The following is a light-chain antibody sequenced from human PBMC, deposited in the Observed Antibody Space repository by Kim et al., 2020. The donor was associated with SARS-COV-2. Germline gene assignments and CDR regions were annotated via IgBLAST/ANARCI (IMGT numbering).Light chain of an antibody. CDR3: QQYNSYAPDT. Sequence: DIQLTQSPSILSASVGDRVTITCRASQRVSTWLAWYQQKPGKAPKLLIYDASSLESGVPSRFSGRGSGTEFTLTISSLQPDDFATYYCQQYNSYAPDTFGQGTKLEI. J-gene: IGKJ2*01. CDR2: DAS. V-gene: IGKV1-5*01. CDR1: QRVSTW.